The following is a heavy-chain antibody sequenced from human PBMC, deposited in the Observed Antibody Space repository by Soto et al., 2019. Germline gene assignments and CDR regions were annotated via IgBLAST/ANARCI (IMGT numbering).Heavy chain of an antibody. V-gene: IGHV3-30-3*01. CDR3: ARDVDFPDYYYGMDV. Sequence: GGSLRLSCAASGFTFSSYAMHWVRQAPGKGLEWVAVISYDGSNKYYADSVKGRFTISRDNSKNTLYLQMNSLRAEDTAVYYCARDVDFPDYYYGMDVWGQGTTVTVSS. D-gene: IGHD2-21*01. CDR2: ISYDGSNK. J-gene: IGHJ6*02. CDR1: GFTFSSYA.